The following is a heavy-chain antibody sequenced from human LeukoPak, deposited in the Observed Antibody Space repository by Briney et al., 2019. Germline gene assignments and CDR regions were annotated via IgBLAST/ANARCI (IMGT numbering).Heavy chain of an antibody. CDR1: GGSISSNSW. V-gene: IGHV4-4*02. CDR3: ATNDDFLLRY. J-gene: IGHJ4*02. CDR2: THHGGST. D-gene: IGHD4-17*01. Sequence: PSETLSLTCAISGGSISSNSWWGWVRQPPGMGLEWIGETHHGGSTNYNPSLKGRVTISLDKSRNQVSLKLSSVTAADTAVYYCATNDDFLLRYWGQGILVTVSS.